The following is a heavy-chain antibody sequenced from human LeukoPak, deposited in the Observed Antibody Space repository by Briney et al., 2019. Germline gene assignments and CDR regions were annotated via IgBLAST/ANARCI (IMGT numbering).Heavy chain of an antibody. V-gene: IGHV3-64*01. CDR1: GFTFSSYA. CDR3: ARVRGGSSWSADYYYYYMDV. J-gene: IGHJ6*03. CDR2: ISSNGGST. Sequence: GGSLRLSCAASGFTFSSYAMNWVRQAPGKGLEYVSAISSNGGSTYYANSVKGRFTISRDNSKNTLYLQMNSLRAADTAVYYCARVRGGSSWSADYYYYYMDVWGKGTTVTISS. D-gene: IGHD6-13*01.